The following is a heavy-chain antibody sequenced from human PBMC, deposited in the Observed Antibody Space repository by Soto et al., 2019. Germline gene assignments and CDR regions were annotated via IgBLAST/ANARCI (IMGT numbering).Heavy chain of an antibody. Sequence: PGGSLRLSCAASGFTFSGYMLNWVRQTPGKGLEWVSAINSGSTYIYYADSVKGRFTVLRDNAHNSLHLQMNNLRPEDTGVYYCARERDCNATNCYINLYYGMDVWGLGTTVTVS. CDR3: ARERDCNATNCYINLYYGMDV. CDR1: GFTFSGYM. D-gene: IGHD2-2*02. J-gene: IGHJ6*02. V-gene: IGHV3-21*01. CDR2: INSGSTYI.